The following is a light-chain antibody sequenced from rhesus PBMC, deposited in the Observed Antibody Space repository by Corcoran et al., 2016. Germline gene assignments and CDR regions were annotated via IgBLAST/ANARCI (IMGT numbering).Light chain of an antibody. J-gene: IGKJ3*01. V-gene: IGKV1-25*01. Sequence: ASQGITHDLAWYQQKPGETPKLLIYEASSLQSGIPSRFSGSGSGTDFTLPISSLQSEDFATYYCQHYYSTPLTFGPGTNLDIK. CDR3: QHYYSTPLT. CDR2: EAS. CDR1: QGITHD.